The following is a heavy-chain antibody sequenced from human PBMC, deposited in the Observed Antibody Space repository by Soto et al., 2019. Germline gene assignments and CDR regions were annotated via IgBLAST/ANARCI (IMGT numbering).Heavy chain of an antibody. D-gene: IGHD7-27*01. CDR2: VSASGLNT. Sequence: EVQLLESGGKLVQPGGSLTLSCAASGFTFSTYAMAWVRQAPGQGLEWVSGVSASGLNTDYADPVKGRFYISRDNSKNTVSRHMNSMRAEDTALYYGAKDRPRRTSGYCLDYWGQGTPVTVSS. J-gene: IGHJ4*02. V-gene: IGHV3-23*01. CDR3: AKDRPRRTSGYCLDY. CDR1: GFTFSTYA.